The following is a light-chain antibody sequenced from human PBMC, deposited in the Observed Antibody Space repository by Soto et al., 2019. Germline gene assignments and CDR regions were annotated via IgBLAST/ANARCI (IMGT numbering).Light chain of an antibody. J-gene: IGLJ1*01. Sequence: QSALTQPAPVSGSPGQSISISCIGTSSDVGAFNYVSWYQHHPGKAPQLIIYDVTSRPSGVSNRFSASKSGNTASLTISGLQAEDEADYYCSSYTTRNTEVFGTGTKVTVL. CDR3: SSYTTRNTEV. CDR1: SSDVGAFNY. CDR2: DVT. V-gene: IGLV2-14*03.